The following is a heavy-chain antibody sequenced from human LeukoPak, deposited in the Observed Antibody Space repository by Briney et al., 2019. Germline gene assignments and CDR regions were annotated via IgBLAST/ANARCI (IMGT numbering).Heavy chain of an antibody. CDR3: ARARLGSSGYYYYFDY. Sequence: GGSLRLSCAASGFTFSTYGMHWVRQAPGKGLEYGSGITSNGVSTYYANSVKGRFTISRDNSKNTLFLQMGSLRAEDMAVYYCARARLGSSGYYYYFDYWGQGTLVTVSS. D-gene: IGHD3-22*01. CDR2: ITSNGVST. J-gene: IGHJ4*02. V-gene: IGHV3-64*01. CDR1: GFTFSTYG.